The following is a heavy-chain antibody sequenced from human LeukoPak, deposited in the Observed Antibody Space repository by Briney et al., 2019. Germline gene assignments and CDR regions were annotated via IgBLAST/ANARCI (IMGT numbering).Heavy chain of an antibody. D-gene: IGHD6-13*01. CDR2: ISSSSSYI. Sequence: GGSLRLSCAASGFTFSSYSMNWVRQAPGKGLGWVSSISSSSSYIYYADSVKGRFTISRDNAKNSLYLQMNSLRAEDTAVYHCARGRRIAAAGLYYFDYWGQGTLVTVSS. CDR1: GFTFSSYS. CDR3: ARGRRIAAAGLYYFDY. J-gene: IGHJ4*02. V-gene: IGHV3-21*01.